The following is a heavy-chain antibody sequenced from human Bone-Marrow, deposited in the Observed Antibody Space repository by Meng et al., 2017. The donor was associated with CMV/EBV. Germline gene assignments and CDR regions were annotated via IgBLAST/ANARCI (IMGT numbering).Heavy chain of an antibody. CDR2: ISAYNGNT. D-gene: IGHD2-15*01. CDR3: ARRVEASRMNWFDP. Sequence: ASGYTFTSYGISWVRQAPGQGLEWMGWISAYNGNTNYAQKLQGRVTMTTDTSTSTAYMELRSLRSDDTAVYYCARRVEASRMNWFDPWGQGTLVTVSS. J-gene: IGHJ5*02. V-gene: IGHV1-18*01. CDR1: GYTFTSYG.